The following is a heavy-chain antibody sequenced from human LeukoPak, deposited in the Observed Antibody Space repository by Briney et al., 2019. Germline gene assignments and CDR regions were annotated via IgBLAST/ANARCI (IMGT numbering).Heavy chain of an antibody. V-gene: IGHV3-7*04. D-gene: IGHD3-16*02. CDR2: IKQDGGEK. J-gene: IGHJ4*02. CDR1: GFTFSSYW. CDR3: ARAKLYYDYVWGSYRPSELDY. Sequence: GGSLRLSCAASGFTFSSYWMSWVRQAPGKGLEWVANIKQDGGEKYYVDSVKGRFTISRDNAKNSLYLQMNSLRAEDTAVYYCARAKLYYDYVWGSYRPSELDYWGQGTLVTASS.